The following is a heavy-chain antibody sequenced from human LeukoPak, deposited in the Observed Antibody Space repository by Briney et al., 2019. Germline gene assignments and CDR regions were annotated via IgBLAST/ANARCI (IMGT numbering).Heavy chain of an antibody. Sequence: SEILSLTCTVSGGSISTFFWTWIRQSAGKGLEWIGRIYMGTTYYNPSVESRATISVDTSNNRFSLKLTSLTAADTAVYYCARGTEMTSSSGYYSFDYWGRGSLVTVSS. V-gene: IGHV4-4*07. J-gene: IGHJ4*02. CDR2: IYMGTT. CDR1: GGSISTFF. CDR3: ARGTEMTSSSGYYSFDY. D-gene: IGHD3-22*01.